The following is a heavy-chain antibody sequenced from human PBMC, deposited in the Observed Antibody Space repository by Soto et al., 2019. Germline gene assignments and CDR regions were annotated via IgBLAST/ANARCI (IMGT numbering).Heavy chain of an antibody. CDR2: ISSSSYI. V-gene: IGHV3-21*01. Sequence: GGSLRLSCAASGFTFSSYSMNWVRQAPGKGLEWVSSISSSSYIYYADSVKGRFTISRDNAKNSLYLQMNSLRAEDTAVYYCARDRGNYDFWSGYVYYYYYYMDVWGKGTTVTVSS. D-gene: IGHD3-3*01. CDR1: GFTFSSYS. CDR3: ARDRGNYDFWSGYVYYYYYYMDV. J-gene: IGHJ6*03.